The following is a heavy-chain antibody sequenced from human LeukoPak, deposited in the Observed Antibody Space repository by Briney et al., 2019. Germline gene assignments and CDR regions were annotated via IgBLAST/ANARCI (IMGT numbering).Heavy chain of an antibody. D-gene: IGHD3-3*01. CDR3: ARTAQFGVVEDAFDI. CDR1: GYTLTELS. Sequence: ASVKVSCKVSGYTLTELSMHWVRRAPGKGLEWMGGFDPEDGETIYAQKFQGRVTMTEDTSTDTAYMELSRLRSDDTAVYYCARTAQFGVVEDAFDIWGQGTMVTVPS. V-gene: IGHV1-24*01. CDR2: FDPEDGET. J-gene: IGHJ3*02.